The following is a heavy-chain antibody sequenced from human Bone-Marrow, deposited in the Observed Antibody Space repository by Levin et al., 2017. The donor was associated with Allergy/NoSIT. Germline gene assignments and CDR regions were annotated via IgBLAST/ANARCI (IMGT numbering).Heavy chain of an antibody. Sequence: PGGSLRLSCAASGFTFSSYEMNWVRQAPGKGLEWVSYISSSGSTIYYADSVKGRFTISRDNAKNSLYLQMNSLRAEDTAVYYCARDPGPSGSYYFDYWGQGTLVTVSS. CDR1: GFTFSSYE. CDR3: ARDPGPSGSYYFDY. D-gene: IGHD1-26*01. V-gene: IGHV3-48*03. J-gene: IGHJ4*02. CDR2: ISSSGSTI.